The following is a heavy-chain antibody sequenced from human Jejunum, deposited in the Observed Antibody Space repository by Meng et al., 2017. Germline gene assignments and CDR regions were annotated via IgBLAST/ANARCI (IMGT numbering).Heavy chain of an antibody. Sequence: SGHTPVTPTQTLTLTCTFSGFSLRTRTVGVGWLRQPPGKALECLALIYWDDDKRYNPSLKNRLSITKDTSENQVVLTMTNMDPADTATYYCARRIAYSSDYNVGWFDPWGPGFLVTVSS. V-gene: IGHV2-5*02. CDR3: ARRIAYSSDYNVGWFDP. CDR1: GFSLRTRTVG. J-gene: IGHJ5*02. CDR2: IYWDDDK. D-gene: IGHD6-25*01.